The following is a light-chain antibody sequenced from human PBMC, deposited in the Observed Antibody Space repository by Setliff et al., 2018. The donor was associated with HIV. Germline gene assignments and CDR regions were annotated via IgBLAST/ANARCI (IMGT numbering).Light chain of an antibody. CDR1: SGDVGRYNL. CDR2: KAT. CDR3: CSNTGSNTYV. J-gene: IGLJ1*01. V-gene: IGLV2-23*01. Sequence: QSALPQPASVSGSPGQTITISCTGTSGDVGRYNLVYWYQQHPGNAPKLMIYKATKRPSGVSNRFSGSKSGNTAALTIPGLQAEDDADYYCCSNTGSNTYVFGTGTKVTVL.